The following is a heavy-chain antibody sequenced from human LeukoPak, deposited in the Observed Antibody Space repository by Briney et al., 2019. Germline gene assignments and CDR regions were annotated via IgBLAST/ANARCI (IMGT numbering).Heavy chain of an antibody. CDR1: GGSISSSSYY. D-gene: IGHD2-2*01. CDR3: ARRAIVVVPAAPADAFDI. Sequence: PSETLSLTCTVSGGSISSSSYYWGWIRQPPGKGLEWTGSIYYSGSTYYNPSLKSRVTISVDTSKNQFSLKLSSVTAADTAVYYCARRAIVVVPAAPADAFDIWGQGTMVTVSS. CDR2: IYYSGST. V-gene: IGHV4-39*01. J-gene: IGHJ3*02.